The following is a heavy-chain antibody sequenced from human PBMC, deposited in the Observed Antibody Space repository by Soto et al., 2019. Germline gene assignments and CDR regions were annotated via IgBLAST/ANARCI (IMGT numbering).Heavy chain of an antibody. V-gene: IGHV1-2*04. CDR2: INPNSGGT. J-gene: IGHJ4*02. CDR3: ARSVLGGSGSYYDY. Sequence: ASVKVSCKASGYTFTGYYMHWVRQAPGQGLEWMGWINPNSGGTNYAQKFQGWVTMTRDTSISTAYMELSRLRSDDTAVYYCARSVLGGSGSYYDYWGQGTLVTVSS. D-gene: IGHD3-10*01. CDR1: GYTFTGYY.